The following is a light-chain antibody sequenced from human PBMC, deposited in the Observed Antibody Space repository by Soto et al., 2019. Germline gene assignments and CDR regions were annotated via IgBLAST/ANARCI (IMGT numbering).Light chain of an antibody. V-gene: IGLV6-57*04. CDR2: EDS. CDR1: SGSIDRNY. J-gene: IGLJ3*02. CDR3: QSYDMSEWV. Sequence: NFMLTQPHSVSDSPRRTVTISCTRSSGSIDRNYVQWYQQRPGSAPSTVIFEDSQRPSGVPNRFSGSIDRSSNSAFLTISGLRTEDEAVYFCQSYDMSEWVFGGGTKLTVL.